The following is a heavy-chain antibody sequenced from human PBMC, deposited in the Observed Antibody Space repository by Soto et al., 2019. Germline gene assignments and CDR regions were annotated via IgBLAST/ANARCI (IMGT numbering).Heavy chain of an antibody. J-gene: IGHJ4*02. Sequence: GVSLRLSCAASGFTFSRYKMNWVRQAPGKGLEWVSSISTSSNYIYNADSVKGRFTISRDNAKNSLFLQMNSLRAEDTAVYYCATASFNPYGDYYPDYWGQGTLVTVSS. V-gene: IGHV3-21*01. CDR3: ATASFNPYGDYYPDY. D-gene: IGHD4-17*01. CDR2: ISTSSNYI. CDR1: GFTFSRYK.